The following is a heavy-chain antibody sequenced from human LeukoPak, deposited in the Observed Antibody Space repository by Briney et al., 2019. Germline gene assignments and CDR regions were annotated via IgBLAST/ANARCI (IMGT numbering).Heavy chain of an antibody. J-gene: IGHJ3*01. V-gene: IGHV3-23*01. CDR1: GFTVSSNY. CDR3: AKEKAVARSSGWHAFDV. Sequence: GGSLRLSCAASGFTVSSNYMSWVRQAPGKGLQWVSAVSPGGDKTYYADSVKGRFTVSRDNSRNTLYLQMNSLRADDTAVYFCAKEKAVARSSGWHAFDVWGQGSLVTVS. D-gene: IGHD6-19*01. CDR2: VSPGGDKT.